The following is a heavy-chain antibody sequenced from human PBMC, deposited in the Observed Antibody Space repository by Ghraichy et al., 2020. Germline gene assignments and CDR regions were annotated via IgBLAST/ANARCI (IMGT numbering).Heavy chain of an antibody. CDR2: ISSSSSYI. J-gene: IGHJ4*02. Sequence: GESLNISCAASGFTFSSYSMNWVRQAPGKGLEWVSSISSSSSYIYYADSVKGRFTISRDNAKNSLYLQMNSLRAEDTAVYYCAREGHYYDSSGYYSWGQGTLVTVSS. D-gene: IGHD3-22*01. CDR3: AREGHYYDSSGYYS. CDR1: GFTFSSYS. V-gene: IGHV3-21*01.